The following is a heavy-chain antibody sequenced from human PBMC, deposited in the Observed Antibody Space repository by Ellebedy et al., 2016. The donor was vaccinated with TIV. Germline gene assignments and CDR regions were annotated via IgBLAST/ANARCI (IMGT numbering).Heavy chain of an antibody. CDR2: IYYSGST. D-gene: IGHD1-1*01. V-gene: IGHV4-59*08. CDR1: GGSISSYY. Sequence: MPSETLSLTCTVSGGSISSYYWSWIRQPPGKGLEWIGYIYYSGSTNYNPSLKSRVTISVDTSKNQFSLKLRPVTAADTAVFYCARHTMDWSDFDYFDYWGQGTLVTVSS. J-gene: IGHJ4*02. CDR3: ARHTMDWSDFDYFDY.